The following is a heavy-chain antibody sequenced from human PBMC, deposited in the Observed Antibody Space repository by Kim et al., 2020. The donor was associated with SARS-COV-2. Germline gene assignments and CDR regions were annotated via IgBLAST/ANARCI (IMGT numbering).Heavy chain of an antibody. CDR1: GFTFSSYA. V-gene: IGHV3-30*04. D-gene: IGHD2-15*01. J-gene: IGHJ6*02. Sequence: GGSLRLSCAASGFTFSSYAMHWVRQAPGKGLEWVAVISYDGSNKYYADSVKGRFTISRDNSKNTLYLQMNSLRAEDTAVYYCARDKVDCSGGSCYSLVYYYGMDVWGQGTTVTVSS. CDR3: ARDKVDCSGGSCYSLVYYYGMDV. CDR2: ISYDGSNK.